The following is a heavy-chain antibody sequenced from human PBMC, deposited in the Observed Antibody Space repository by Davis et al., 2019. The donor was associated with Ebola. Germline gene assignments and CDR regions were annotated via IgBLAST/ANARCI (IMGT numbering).Heavy chain of an antibody. D-gene: IGHD7-27*01. CDR1: GGSISSGDYY. J-gene: IGHJ4*02. CDR2: IYYGGST. Sequence: PSETLSLTCTVSGGSISSGDYYWSWIRQPPGKGLEWIGYIYYGGSTYYNPSLKSRVTISVDTSKNQFSLKLSSVTAADTAVYYCARSDWGSFRWDYWGQGTLVTVSS. CDR3: ARSDWGSFRWDY. V-gene: IGHV4-30-4*08.